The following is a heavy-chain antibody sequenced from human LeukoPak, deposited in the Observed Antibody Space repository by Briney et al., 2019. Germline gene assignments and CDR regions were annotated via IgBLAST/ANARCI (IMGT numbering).Heavy chain of an antibody. CDR3: ARGEDGTGDYRPTYFDS. V-gene: IGHV4-34*01. J-gene: IGHJ4*02. CDR1: GGSFSDYF. D-gene: IGHD4-17*01. CDR2: INHGGGT. Sequence: SETLSLTCAVSGGSFSDYFWNWIRQPPGKGFEWIGEINHGGGTRYNPSLKSRATISVDTSKKQFSLNLTSVTAADTAVYYCARGEDGTGDYRPTYFDSWGQGTLVTVSS.